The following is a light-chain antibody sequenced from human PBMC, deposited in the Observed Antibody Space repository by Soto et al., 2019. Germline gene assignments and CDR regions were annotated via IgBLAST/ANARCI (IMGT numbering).Light chain of an antibody. CDR3: QQSYSTRWT. CDR2: DAS. CDR1: QSVSIY. V-gene: IGKV3-11*01. J-gene: IGKJ1*01. Sequence: EIVLPQSPATLSLSPGERATLSCRASQSVSIYLAWYQQKPGKAPRLLIYDASNRATGIPARFSGSGSGTDFTLTISSLQPEDFATYYCQQSYSTRWTFGQGTKVDIK.